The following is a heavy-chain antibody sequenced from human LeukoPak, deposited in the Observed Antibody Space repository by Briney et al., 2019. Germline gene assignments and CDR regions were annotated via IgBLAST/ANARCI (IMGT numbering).Heavy chain of an antibody. V-gene: IGHV4-61*01. CDR1: GGSISSGSYY. D-gene: IGHD3-10*01. J-gene: IGHJ4*02. CDR2: IYYSGST. Sequence: SETLSLTCTVSGGSISSGSYYWSWIRQPPGKGLEWIGYIYYSGSTNYNPSLKSRVTISVDTSKNQFSLKLSSVTAADTAVYYCARGFAGSGSYPTTFDYWGQGTLVTVSS. CDR3: ARGFAGSGSYPTTFDY.